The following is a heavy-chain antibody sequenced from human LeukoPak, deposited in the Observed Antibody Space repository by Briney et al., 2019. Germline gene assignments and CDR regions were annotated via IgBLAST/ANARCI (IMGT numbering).Heavy chain of an antibody. V-gene: IGHV3-23*01. CDR1: GFTFSNYG. J-gene: IGHJ4*02. Sequence: GGSLRLSCAASGFTFSNYGMSWVRQAPGKGLEWVSAISGSGGSTYYADSVKGRFTISRDNSKNTLFLQMNSLRAEDTAVYYCAKGSRDGSISVFGVIFFFDYWGQGTLVTVSS. D-gene: IGHD3-3*01. CDR3: AKGSRDGSISVFGVIFFFDY. CDR2: ISGSGGST.